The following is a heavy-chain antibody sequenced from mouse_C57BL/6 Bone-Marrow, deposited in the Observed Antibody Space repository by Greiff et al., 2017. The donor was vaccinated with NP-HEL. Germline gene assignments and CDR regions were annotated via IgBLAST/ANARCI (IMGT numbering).Heavy chain of an antibody. V-gene: IGHV1-69*01. CDR2: IDPSDSYT. Sequence: VQLQQPGAELVMPGASVKLSCKASGYTFTSYWMHWVKQRPGQGLEWIGEIDPSDSYTNYNQKFKGKSTLTVDKSSSTAYMQLSSLTSEDSAVYYGARDDYWYFDVWGTGTTVTVSS. CDR1: GYTFTSYW. J-gene: IGHJ1*03. CDR3: ARDDYWYFDV.